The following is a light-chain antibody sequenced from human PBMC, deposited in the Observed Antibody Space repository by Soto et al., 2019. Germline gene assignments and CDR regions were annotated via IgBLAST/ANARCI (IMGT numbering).Light chain of an antibody. CDR2: GAS. J-gene: IGKJ2*01. V-gene: IGKV3-15*01. Sequence: EIVMTQSPATLSASLGERATISCRASQSVCSNLAWDRQKPGQAPRLLIYGASTRATGIPARFSCSGSGTEFTLTLRSLQSEFFAFYTCQWYKIWPLGYTFGQGTKLEIK. CDR3: QWYKIWPLGYT. CDR1: QSVCSN.